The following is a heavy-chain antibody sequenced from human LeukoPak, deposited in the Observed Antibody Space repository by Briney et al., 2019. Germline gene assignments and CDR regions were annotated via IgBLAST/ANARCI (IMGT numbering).Heavy chain of an antibody. V-gene: IGHV4-59*01. CDR1: GGSISSYY. Sequence: SETLSLTCTVSGGSISSYYWSWIRQPPGKGLEWIGYIYYSGSTNYNPSLKSRVTISVDTSKNQFSLKLSSVTAADTAVYYCARGLRVGSPYDFWSGYPYYFDYWGQGTLVTVSS. J-gene: IGHJ4*02. CDR3: ARGLRVGSPYDFWSGYPYYFDY. D-gene: IGHD3-3*01. CDR2: IYYSGST.